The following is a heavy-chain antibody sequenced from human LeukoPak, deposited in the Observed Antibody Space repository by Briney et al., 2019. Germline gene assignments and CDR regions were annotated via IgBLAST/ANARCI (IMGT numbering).Heavy chain of an antibody. V-gene: IGHV1-3*01. CDR1: GYTFTSYA. D-gene: IGHD3-10*01. CDR3: ARDPGVPLRRRPRHFDY. CDR2: INAGNGNI. Sequence: ASVTVSCKASGYTFTSYAMHWVRQAPGQRLEWMGWINAGNGNIKYSQKFQGRVTITRDTSASTAYMELSSLRSEDTAVYYCARDPGVPLRRRPRHFDYWGQGTLVTVSS. J-gene: IGHJ4*02.